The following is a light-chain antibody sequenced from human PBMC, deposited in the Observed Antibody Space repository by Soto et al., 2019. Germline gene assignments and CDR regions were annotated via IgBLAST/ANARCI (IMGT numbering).Light chain of an antibody. CDR2: RNN. V-gene: IGLV1-47*01. CDR1: SSNIGSNY. Sequence: QSVLTQPPSASGTLGQRVTISCSGSSSNIGSNYVYWYQQLPGTAPKLLIYRNNQRPSGVPDRFSGSKSGTSASLAISGLRSEDEADYYCAAWGDSLSGYVFGTGTKVTVL. CDR3: AAWGDSLSGYV. J-gene: IGLJ1*01.